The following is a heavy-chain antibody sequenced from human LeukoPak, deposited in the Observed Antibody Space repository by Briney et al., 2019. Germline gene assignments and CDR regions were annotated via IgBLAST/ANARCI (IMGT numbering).Heavy chain of an antibody. CDR3: ARGGLVRGVIRYAFDY. J-gene: IGHJ4*02. V-gene: IGHV3-23*01. D-gene: IGHD3-10*01. Sequence: GGSLRLSCAASGFTFNSYGMSWVRQAPGKGLEWVSAISGSGDRTYYADSVKGRFTISRDNSKNTLYLQMNNMKVEDTAVYYCARGGLVRGVIRYAFDYWGQGTLVTVSS. CDR2: ISGSGDRT. CDR1: GFTFNSYG.